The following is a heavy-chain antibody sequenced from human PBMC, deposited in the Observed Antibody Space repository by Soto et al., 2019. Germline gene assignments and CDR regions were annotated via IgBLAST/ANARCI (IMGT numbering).Heavy chain of an antibody. CDR3: ARYGSGTYYPTTFDS. Sequence: QVQLQESGPGLVKPSQTLSLTCTVSGGSISSAGYNWSWIRQHPGKGLEWIGYIYYSGSTYYNPSLKSRVTXPLAXSXYQFSLKLSSVTAADTAVYYCARYGSGTYYPTTFDSWGQGTLVTVSS. CDR2: IYYSGST. V-gene: IGHV4-31*03. CDR1: GGSISSAGYN. J-gene: IGHJ4*02. D-gene: IGHD3-10*01.